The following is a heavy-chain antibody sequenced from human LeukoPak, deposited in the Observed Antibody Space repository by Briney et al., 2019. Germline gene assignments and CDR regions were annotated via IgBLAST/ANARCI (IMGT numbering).Heavy chain of an antibody. CDR1: GFTFSSYG. J-gene: IGHJ5*02. CDR2: IRYDGSNK. CDR3: ARASRGSGWRDWFAP. V-gene: IGHV3-30*02. D-gene: IGHD6-19*01. Sequence: GGSLRLSCAASGFTFSSYGMHWVRQAPGKGLEWVAFIRYDGSNKYYADSVKGRFTISRDNSKNTLYLQMNSLRAEDTAVYYCARASRGSGWRDWFAPWGQGTLVTVSS.